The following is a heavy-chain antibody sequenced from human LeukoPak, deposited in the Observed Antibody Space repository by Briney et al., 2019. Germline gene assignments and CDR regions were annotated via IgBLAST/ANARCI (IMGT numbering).Heavy chain of an antibody. CDR1: GYSFTTYW. D-gene: IGHD6-13*01. CDR2: IYPGDSDT. V-gene: IGHV5-51*01. J-gene: IGHJ3*02. CDR3: ARLRSSSWSGWGGAFDI. Sequence: GESLKISCKGSGYSFTTYWIGWVRQMPGRGLAWMGVIYPGDSDTRYSPSFQGQVTISADKSISNAYLQWSSLKASDTAMYYCARLRSSSWSGWGGAFDIWGQGTMVTVSS.